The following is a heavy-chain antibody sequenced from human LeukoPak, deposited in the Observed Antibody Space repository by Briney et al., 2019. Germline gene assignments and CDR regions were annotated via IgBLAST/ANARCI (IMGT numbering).Heavy chain of an antibody. V-gene: IGHV1-46*01. D-gene: IGHD3-10*01. Sequence: ASVKVSCKASGYTFTSYYIHWVRQAPGQGLEWMGIINPSGGSTSYAQKFQGRVTMTRDKSIRTAYMELSRLTSDDTAVYYCGKNICFGESADVLDIWGKGTMVTVFS. CDR2: INPSGGST. CDR1: GYTFTSYY. J-gene: IGHJ3*02. CDR3: GKNICFGESADVLDI.